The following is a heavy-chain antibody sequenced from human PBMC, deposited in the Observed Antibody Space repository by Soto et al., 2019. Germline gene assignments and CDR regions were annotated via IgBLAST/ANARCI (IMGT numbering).Heavy chain of an antibody. Sequence: PGGSLRLSCAASGFTFSSYAMSWVRQAPGKGLEWVSAISGSGGSTYYADSVKGRFTISRDNSKNTLYLQMNSLRAEDTAVYYCAKVKAMIVVVINRYYGMDVWGQGTTVTVSS. V-gene: IGHV3-23*01. CDR2: ISGSGGST. CDR3: AKVKAMIVVVINRYYGMDV. D-gene: IGHD3-22*01. J-gene: IGHJ6*02. CDR1: GFTFSSYA.